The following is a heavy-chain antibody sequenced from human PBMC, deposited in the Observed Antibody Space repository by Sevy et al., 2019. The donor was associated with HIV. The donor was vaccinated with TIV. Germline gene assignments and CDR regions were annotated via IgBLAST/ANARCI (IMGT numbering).Heavy chain of an antibody. D-gene: IGHD3-16*02. CDR2: ISGSGSRT. J-gene: IGHJ4*02. V-gene: IGHV3-23*01. CDR3: AKATHDYVWGSFRPCDY. CDR1: GLTYSNYA. Sequence: GRSLRLSCAASGLTYSNYAMNWVRQAPGKGLEWVSAISGSGSRTNYADSVKGRFTISRDNSKNTLYLQMNSLRAEDTAVYYCAKATHDYVWGSFRPCDYWGQGTLVTVSS.